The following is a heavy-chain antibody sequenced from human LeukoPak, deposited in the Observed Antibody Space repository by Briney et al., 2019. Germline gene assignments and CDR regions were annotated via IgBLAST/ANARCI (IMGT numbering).Heavy chain of an antibody. J-gene: IGHJ4*02. V-gene: IGHV3-15*01. CDR3: TTHSIDRLSGSYTDY. CDR1: GFTFSSYA. CDR2: IKSKTDGGTT. Sequence: GGSLRLSCAASGFTFSSYAMSWVRQAPGKGLEWVGRIKSKTDGGTTDYAAPVKGRFTISRDDSKNTLYLQMNSLKAEDTAVYYCTTHSIDRLSGSYTDYWGQGTLVTVSS. D-gene: IGHD1-26*01.